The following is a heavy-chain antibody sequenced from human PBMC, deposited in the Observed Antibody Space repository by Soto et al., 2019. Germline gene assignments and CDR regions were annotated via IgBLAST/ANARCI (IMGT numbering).Heavy chain of an antibody. J-gene: IGHJ3*02. D-gene: IGHD3-16*01. CDR3: ASYVGTGGYGAFDI. CDR1: GGSVSSKRW. V-gene: IGHV4-4*02. Sequence: SETLSLTCALSGGSVSSKRWWTWVRQTPGKGLEWIGEIFHRGDTNYNAFLKSRVTISIDKSRNQVSLTLTSVTAADTAVYYCASYVGTGGYGAFDIWGQGTVVTVSS. CDR2: IFHRGDT.